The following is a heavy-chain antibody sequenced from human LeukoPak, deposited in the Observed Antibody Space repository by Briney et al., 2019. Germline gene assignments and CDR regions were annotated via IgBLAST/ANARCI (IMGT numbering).Heavy chain of an antibody. Sequence: ASVKVSCKASGYTFTDYYMHWVRQAPGQGLEWMGRINPNSGGSNYAQMFQGRVTMTTDTSTSTAYMELKNLRSDDTAVYYCARTPGMVVVKTFYCMDVWGQGTTVTVSS. V-gene: IGHV1-2*06. CDR1: GYTFTDYY. D-gene: IGHD3-22*01. J-gene: IGHJ6*02. CDR2: INPNSGGS. CDR3: ARTPGMVVVKTFYCMDV.